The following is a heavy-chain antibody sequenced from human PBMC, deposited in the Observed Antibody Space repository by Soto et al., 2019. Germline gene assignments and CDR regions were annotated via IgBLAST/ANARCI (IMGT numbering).Heavy chain of an antibody. CDR1: GGSINNGGYY. J-gene: IGHJ6*02. Sequence: SETLSLTCTVSGGSINNGGYYWSWIRQHPGKGLEWIGYIFYSGSTYYNPSLKSRVTISVDTSKNQFSLKLTSVTAADTAVYYCARENYYGSGTYFRLDVWGQGTRVTVSS. V-gene: IGHV4-31*03. CDR3: ARENYYGSGTYFRLDV. CDR2: IFYSGST. D-gene: IGHD3-10*01.